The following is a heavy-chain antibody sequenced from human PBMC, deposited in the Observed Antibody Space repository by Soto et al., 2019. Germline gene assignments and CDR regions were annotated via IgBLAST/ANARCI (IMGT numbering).Heavy chain of an antibody. V-gene: IGHV3-30*18. CDR1: GFTFSSYA. Sequence: QVQLVESGGGVVQPGRSLRLSCAASGFTFSSYAMHWVRQAPGKGLAWVAVISYDQSNKYYADSVRGRFTISRDNSKNTLSLQMDSLRAEDTAVYFCANRQQLGGSWGQRTLVAPSS. CDR3: ANRQQLGGS. CDR2: ISYDQSNK. D-gene: IGHD6-13*01. J-gene: IGHJ5*02.